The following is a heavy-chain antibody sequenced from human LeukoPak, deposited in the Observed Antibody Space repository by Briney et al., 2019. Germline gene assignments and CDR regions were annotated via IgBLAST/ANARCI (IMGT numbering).Heavy chain of an antibody. J-gene: IGHJ4*02. V-gene: IGHV4-34*01. CDR3: ARRPIPSTVTTPFDF. D-gene: IGHD4-17*01. CDR2: INHRGST. Sequence: SETLSLTCGVYNGSFRGYYWSWIRQPQPPGRGLEWIGEINHRGSTNYNPSLNSRVTMSVDMSKKQFSLKVSSVTAADTAIYYCARRPIPSTVTTPFDFWGQGTLVTVSS. CDR1: NGSFRGYY.